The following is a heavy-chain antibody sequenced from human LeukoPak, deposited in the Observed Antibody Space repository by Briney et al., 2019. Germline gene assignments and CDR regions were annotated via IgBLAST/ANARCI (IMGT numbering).Heavy chain of an antibody. J-gene: IGHJ4*02. CDR2: IYYSGST. D-gene: IGHD2-8*02. CDR1: GGSFSDYY. CDR3: ARIDRPRVVYDY. V-gene: IGHV4-59*01. Sequence: SETLSLTCAVYGGSFSDYYWSWIRQPPGKGLEWIGYIYYSGSTNYNPSLKSRVTISVDTSKNQFPLKLSSVTAADTAVYYCARIDRPRVVYDYWGQGTLVTVSS.